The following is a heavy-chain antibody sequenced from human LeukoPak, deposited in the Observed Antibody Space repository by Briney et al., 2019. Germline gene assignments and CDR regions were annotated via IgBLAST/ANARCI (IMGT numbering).Heavy chain of an antibody. CDR3: ARVGGTYQQYYFDY. CDR2: TYYSGST. CDR1: GGSISTGDYH. Sequence: SQTLSLTCTVSGGSISTGDYHWSWIRQHPGKGLEWIGDTYYSGSTYYNPSLKSRVTISVDVSKNQLSLRLSSVTAADTAVYYCARVGGTYQQYYFDYWGQGALVTVSS. J-gene: IGHJ4*02. V-gene: IGHV4-31*03. D-gene: IGHD1-26*01.